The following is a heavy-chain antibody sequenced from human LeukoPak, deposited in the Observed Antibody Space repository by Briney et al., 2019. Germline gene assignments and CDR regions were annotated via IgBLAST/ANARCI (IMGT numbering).Heavy chain of an antibody. V-gene: IGHV1-8*03. CDR2: MNPNSGNT. CDR3: AKDTGPFNIVVVPDS. CDR1: GYTFTSYD. D-gene: IGHD2-2*01. J-gene: IGHJ4*02. Sequence: ASVKVSCKASGYTFTSYDINWVRQATGQGLEWMGWMNPNSGNTGYAQKFQGRVTITRNTSISTAYMELSSLRSEDTAVYYCAKDTGPFNIVVVPDSWGQGTLVTVSS.